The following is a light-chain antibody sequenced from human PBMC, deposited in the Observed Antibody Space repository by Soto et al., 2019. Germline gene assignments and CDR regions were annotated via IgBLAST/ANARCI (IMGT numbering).Light chain of an antibody. CDR3: QQYNSYPLT. CDR2: KTS. CDR1: QIISSW. J-gene: IGKJ4*01. V-gene: IGKV1-5*03. Sequence: DIQMTQSPSTLSASVGDRVTITCRASQIISSWLAWYQQKPGKATNLLIYKTSNLESVLPSRFSGSGSGTEFTLTISSLQPDDFATYHCQQYNSYPLTFGGGTKVEIK.